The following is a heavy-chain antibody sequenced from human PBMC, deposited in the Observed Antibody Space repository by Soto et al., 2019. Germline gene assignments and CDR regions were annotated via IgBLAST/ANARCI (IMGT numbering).Heavy chain of an antibody. J-gene: IGHJ4*02. Sequence: QVQLVQSGAEVRKPGASVKVSCKASGYIFAHYGIGWVRQAPGQGLEWMGWINVYNGKTNYAQNFRGRVTMTTDTSTSKAYMGLRSLTSDDTGVYYCARWDGIFGAGGVNWGQGTLVTVSS. V-gene: IGHV1-18*01. CDR2: INVYNGKT. CDR3: ARWDGIFGAGGVN. D-gene: IGHD3-16*01. CDR1: GYIFAHYG.